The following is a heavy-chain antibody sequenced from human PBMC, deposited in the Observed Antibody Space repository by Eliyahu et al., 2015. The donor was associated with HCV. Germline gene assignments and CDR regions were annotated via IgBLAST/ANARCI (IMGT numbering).Heavy chain of an antibody. CDR1: GFTFSTYV. CDR3: AKTDVRGIITPFDY. J-gene: IGHJ4*02. CDR2: ISDSDAST. Sequence: EVQLLEAGGGLVQPGGSLRLSCAASGFTFSTYVMXWVRQAPGKGLEWVSTISDSDASTYYADSVKGRFTISRDNSKNTLSLQMNSLRAEDTAVYYCAKTDVRGIITPFDYWGQGTLVTVSS. D-gene: IGHD3-10*02. V-gene: IGHV3-23*01.